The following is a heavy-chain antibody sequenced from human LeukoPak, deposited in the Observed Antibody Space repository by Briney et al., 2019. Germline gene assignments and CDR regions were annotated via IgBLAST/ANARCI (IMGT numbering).Heavy chain of an antibody. CDR2: ISSSGGST. J-gene: IGHJ4*02. Sequence: GGSLRLSCAASEFTLSSYAMTWIRQDPGKGLEWVSTISSSGGSTYYADSVKGRFTISRDNSKNTLYLQMNGLRAEDTAVYYCAKSRGSGWYASIDSWGQGTLVTVSS. CDR1: EFTLSSYA. D-gene: IGHD6-19*01. V-gene: IGHV3-23*01. CDR3: AKSRGSGWYASIDS.